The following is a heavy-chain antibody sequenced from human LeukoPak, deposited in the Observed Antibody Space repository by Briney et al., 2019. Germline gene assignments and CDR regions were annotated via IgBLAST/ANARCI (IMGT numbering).Heavy chain of an antibody. CDR3: ARHFGGVVPAFYYMDV. J-gene: IGHJ6*03. Sequence: GESLKISCKGSGYSFTSYWIGWVRQMPGKGLEWMGIIYPGDSDTRYSPSFQGQVTISADKSISTAYLQWSSLKASDTAMYYCARHFGGVVPAFYYMDVWGKGTTVTISS. CDR2: IYPGDSDT. V-gene: IGHV5-51*01. CDR1: GYSFTSYW. D-gene: IGHD2-2*01.